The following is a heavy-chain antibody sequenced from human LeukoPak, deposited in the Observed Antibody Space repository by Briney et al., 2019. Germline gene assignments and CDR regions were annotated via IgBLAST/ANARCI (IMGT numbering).Heavy chain of an antibody. D-gene: IGHD2/OR15-2a*01. V-gene: IGHV3-21*06. CDR1: GFTFNTYT. CDR2: ITASSTAI. J-gene: IGHJ5*02. CDR3: ARDSRHHRFLYWDWFDP. Sequence: PGGSLRLSCAASGFTFNTYTMNWVRQAPGKGLEWVSSITASSTAIYSADSVKGRFTISRDNAKNSLYLHMNSLRAEDTAVYYCARDSRHHRFLYWDWFDPWGQGTLVTVSS.